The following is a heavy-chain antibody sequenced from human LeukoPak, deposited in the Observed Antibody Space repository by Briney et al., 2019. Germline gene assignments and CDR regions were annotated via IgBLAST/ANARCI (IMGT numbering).Heavy chain of an antibody. V-gene: IGHV3-30*03. J-gene: IGHJ4*02. CDR2: MSYDSTSE. CDR1: GFGFSSFA. Sequence: PGGSLRLSCDGSGFTASGFGFSSFAMYWIRQAPGKGLEWVAVMSYDSTSEYYADSVKGRFTISRDNSKNTLYLQMNSLRAEDTAVYYCARDAPYWLRNVEGLFDYWGQGTLVTVSS. D-gene: IGHD5-12*01. CDR3: ARDAPYWLRNVEGLFDY.